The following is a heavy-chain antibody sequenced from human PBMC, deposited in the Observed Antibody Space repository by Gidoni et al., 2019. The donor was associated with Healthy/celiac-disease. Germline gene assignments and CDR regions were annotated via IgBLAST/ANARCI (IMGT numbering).Heavy chain of an antibody. CDR3: VWEQQLGWLDP. CDR2: INPNSGGT. Sequence: QVQLVQSGAEVQKPGASVKVSCKATFTGYYMHWVRQAPGQGLEWMGWINPNSGGTNYAQKFQGRVTMTRDTSISTAYMELNRLRSDDTAIYYCVWEQQLGWLDPWGQGTLVTVSS. D-gene: IGHD6-13*01. J-gene: IGHJ5*02. V-gene: IGHV1-2*02. CDR1: TFTGYY.